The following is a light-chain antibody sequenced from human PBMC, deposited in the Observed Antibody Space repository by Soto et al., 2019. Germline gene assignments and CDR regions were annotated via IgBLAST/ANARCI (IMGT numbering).Light chain of an antibody. CDR1: QSASSY. J-gene: IGKJ1*01. V-gene: IGKV3-11*01. CDR2: DAS. Sequence: EIVLTQSPATLSLSPGERATLSCRASQSASSYLAWYQQKPGQAPRLLIYDASNRATGIPARFSGSGSGTDFTLTISSLEPEDFAVYYCQKRSNWPPWTFGQGTKVDIK. CDR3: QKRSNWPPWT.